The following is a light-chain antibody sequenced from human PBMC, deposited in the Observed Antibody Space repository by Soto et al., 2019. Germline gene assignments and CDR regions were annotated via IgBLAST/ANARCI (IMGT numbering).Light chain of an antibody. Sequence: QSALTQPPSASGSPGQSVTISCTGTSSDVGGYCYVSWYQQHPANAPKLMYYEVSQRPSGVPDRFSCSKSGNTALLTVSGLKGEEADDYCCSSDGGSNPFVFGGGTKLTVL. V-gene: IGLV2-8*01. J-gene: IGLJ1*01. CDR3: SSDGGSNPFV. CDR2: EVS. CDR1: SSDVGGYCY.